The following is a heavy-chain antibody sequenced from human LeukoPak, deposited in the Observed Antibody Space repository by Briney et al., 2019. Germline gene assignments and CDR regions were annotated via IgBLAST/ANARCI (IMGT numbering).Heavy chain of an antibody. CDR2: IYYSGNT. D-gene: IGHD3-3*01. CDR1: GDSINSSSYY. Sequence: SETLSLTCTVSGDSINSSSYYWGWIRQPPGKGLEWIGSIYYSGNTYYTPSLKSRVTISLDTSKNQSSLRLSSVTAADTAVYYCARPTPSTRHYDFWSGYLSWGQGTLVTVSS. J-gene: IGHJ5*02. V-gene: IGHV4-39*01. CDR3: ARPTPSTRHYDFWSGYLS.